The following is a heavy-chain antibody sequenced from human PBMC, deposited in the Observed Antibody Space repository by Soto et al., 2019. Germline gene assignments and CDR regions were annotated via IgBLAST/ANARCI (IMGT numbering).Heavy chain of an antibody. CDR3: ARIPRYSFPTSDDLDS. CDR1: GGTFYTYT. CDR2: ITPIYPTT. Sequence: QVQLVQSGAEVRKPGSSVQVSCKASGGTFYTYTFSWVRQAPGQGLEWMGSITPIYPTTNYAEKFQGRLTVTADGSTNTAYMELNSLTPDDTAVYYCARIPRYSFPTSDDLDSWGQGTMVTVSS. J-gene: IGHJ4*02. D-gene: IGHD5-18*01. V-gene: IGHV1-69*15.